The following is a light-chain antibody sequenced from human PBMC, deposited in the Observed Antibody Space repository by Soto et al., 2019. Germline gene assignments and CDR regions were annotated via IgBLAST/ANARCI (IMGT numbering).Light chain of an antibody. J-gene: IGKJ4*01. Sequence: EVVMTQSPATVSVSPGEGVTLSCRASQTISNDLAWYQQKPGQAPRLLIYCASTRATGVPARFSGGGSGTEFTLTISSLPSEDFAFYYCQQNNKWPPVTFGGGTKVDI. CDR1: QTISND. CDR2: CAS. CDR3: QQNNKWPPVT. V-gene: IGKV3-15*01.